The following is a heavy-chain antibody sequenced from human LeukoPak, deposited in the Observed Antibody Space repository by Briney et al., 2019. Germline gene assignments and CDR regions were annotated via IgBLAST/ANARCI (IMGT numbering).Heavy chain of an antibody. CDR3: AVGYCSSTSCYREYFQH. CDR2: IYHSGST. V-gene: IGHV4-38-2*01. CDR1: GYSISSGYY. J-gene: IGHJ1*01. Sequence: SETLSLTCAVSGYSISSGYYWGWIRQPPGKELEWIGTIYHSGSTYYNPSLKSRVTISVDTSKNQFSLKLRSVTAADTAVYYCAVGYCSSTSCYREYFQHWGQGTLVTVSS. D-gene: IGHD2-2*02.